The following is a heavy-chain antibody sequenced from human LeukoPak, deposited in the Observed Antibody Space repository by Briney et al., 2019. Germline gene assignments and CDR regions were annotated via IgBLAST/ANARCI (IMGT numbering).Heavy chain of an antibody. CDR1: GFTFSNAL. V-gene: IGHV3-15*01. J-gene: IGHJ4*02. Sequence: GGSLRLSCAASGFTFSNALMSWVRQAPGKGLEWVGRIKSKTDGGTTDYAAPVKGRFTISRDDSKNTLYLQMNSLKTEVTAVYYCSRQQLVFDYWGQGTLVTVSS. CDR3: SRQQLVFDY. D-gene: IGHD6-6*01. CDR2: IKSKTDGGTT.